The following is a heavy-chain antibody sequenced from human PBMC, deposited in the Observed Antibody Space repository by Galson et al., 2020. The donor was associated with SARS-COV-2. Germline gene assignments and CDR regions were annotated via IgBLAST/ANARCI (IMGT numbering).Heavy chain of an antibody. V-gene: IGHV3-43*02. CDR1: GFTFDDYA. D-gene: IGHD2-8*01. CDR3: AKVRPGYCSNGVCHRIYYYYGMDV. Sequence: GESLKISCAASGFTFDDYAMHWVRQAPGKGLEWVALITGDTFNTYYARSVKGRFTVSRDNGKNSLYLQMNSLTTEDTALYYCAKVRPGYCSNGVCHRIYYYYGMDVWGQGTTVTVSS. J-gene: IGHJ6*02. CDR2: ITGDTFNT.